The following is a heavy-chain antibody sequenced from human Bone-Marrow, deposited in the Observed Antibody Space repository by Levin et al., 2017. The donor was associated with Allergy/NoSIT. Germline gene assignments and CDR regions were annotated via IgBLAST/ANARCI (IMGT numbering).Heavy chain of an antibody. V-gene: IGHV3-7*01. Sequence: PGGSLRLSCAASGFTFSSYWMSWVRQAPGKGLEWVANIKQDGSEKYYVDSVKGRFTISRDNAKNSLYLQMNSLRAEDTAVYYCARDPTLLWFGEFAGMDVWGQGTTVTVSS. CDR3: ARDPTLLWFGEFAGMDV. CDR1: GFTFSSYW. CDR2: IKQDGSEK. D-gene: IGHD3-10*01. J-gene: IGHJ6*02.